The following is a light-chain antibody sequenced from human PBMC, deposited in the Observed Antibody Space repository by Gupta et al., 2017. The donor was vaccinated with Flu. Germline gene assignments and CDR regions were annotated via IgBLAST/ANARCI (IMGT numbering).Light chain of an antibody. CDR3: QQSSSTPGT. Sequence: DIQMTQSPSSLSASVGDRVTITCRASQSISSYLNWYQQKPGKAPKLLIYAASRVQSGVPSRFSGSGSGTDFTLSISSLQPEDFATYYCQQSSSTPGTFGHGTTVDI. CDR1: QSISSY. J-gene: IGKJ3*01. CDR2: AAS. V-gene: IGKV1-39*01.